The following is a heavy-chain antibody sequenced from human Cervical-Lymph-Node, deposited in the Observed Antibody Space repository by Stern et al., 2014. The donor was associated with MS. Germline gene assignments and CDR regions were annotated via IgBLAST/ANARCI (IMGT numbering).Heavy chain of an antibody. CDR1: GGSISTYY. J-gene: IGHJ4*02. Sequence: QLQLQESGPGLVKPSETLSLTCTVSGGSISTYYWSWIRQPPGKGLEWIGYMYYSGITNYNPSLKSRVTISIDRSKNQSPLKLTSVTAADTAVYYCGGSGSYYRQFDYWGQGTLVTISS. V-gene: IGHV4-59*08. CDR3: GGSGSYYRQFDY. D-gene: IGHD3-10*01. CDR2: MYYSGIT.